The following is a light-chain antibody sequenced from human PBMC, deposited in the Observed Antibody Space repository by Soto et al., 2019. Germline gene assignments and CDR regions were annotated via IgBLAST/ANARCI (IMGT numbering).Light chain of an antibody. Sequence: QSVLTQSPSVSGAPGQRVTISCTGSLSNIGLDYDVHWYQQLPGTAPKLLIYRNNNRPSGVPDRFSGSKSGTSASLAITGLQAEDEADYYCQSYDSILSGSVFGTGTKLTVL. CDR1: LSNIGLDYD. CDR2: RNN. J-gene: IGLJ1*01. CDR3: QSYDSILSGSV. V-gene: IGLV1-40*01.